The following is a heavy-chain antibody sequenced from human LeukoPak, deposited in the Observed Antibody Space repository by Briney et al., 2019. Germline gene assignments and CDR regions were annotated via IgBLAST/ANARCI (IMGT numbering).Heavy chain of an antibody. CDR2: IYYSGST. CDR3: ARYDSSNYPSGIDY. D-gene: IGHD4-11*01. CDR1: GGSISSYY. V-gene: IGHV4-59*01. Sequence: PSETLSLTCTVSGGSISSYYWSWIRQPPGKGLEWSGYIYYSGSTNYNPSLKSRVTISVDTSKNQFSLKLSSVTAADTAVYYCARYDSSNYPSGIDYWGQRTLVTVSP. J-gene: IGHJ4*02.